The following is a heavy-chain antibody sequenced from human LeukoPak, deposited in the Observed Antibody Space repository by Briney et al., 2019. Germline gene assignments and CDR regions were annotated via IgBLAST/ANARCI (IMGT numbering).Heavy chain of an antibody. V-gene: IGHV4-59*01. CDR3: ARGPKEWELLWYFDL. D-gene: IGHD1-26*01. J-gene: IGHJ2*01. Sequence: PSETLSLTCTVSGGSISSCYWSRIRQPPGKGLEWIGYIYYSGSTNYNPSLKSRVTISVDTSKNQFSLKLSSVTAADTAVYYCARGPKEWELLWYFDLWGRGTLVTVSS. CDR1: GGSISSCY. CDR2: IYYSGST.